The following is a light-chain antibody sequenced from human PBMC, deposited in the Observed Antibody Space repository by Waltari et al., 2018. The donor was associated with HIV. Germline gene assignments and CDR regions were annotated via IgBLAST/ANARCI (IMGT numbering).Light chain of an antibody. Sequence: EIVMTQSPATLSVSPGERATLSCRASQSVSNNLAWYQQKPGQAPRLLIYGASTRATDIPARFSGSGSGTEFTLTISSLQSEDFAVYYCQQYNNWPYTFGQGTKLEIK. V-gene: IGKV3-15*01. CDR2: GAS. CDR1: QSVSNN. J-gene: IGKJ2*01. CDR3: QQYNNWPYT.